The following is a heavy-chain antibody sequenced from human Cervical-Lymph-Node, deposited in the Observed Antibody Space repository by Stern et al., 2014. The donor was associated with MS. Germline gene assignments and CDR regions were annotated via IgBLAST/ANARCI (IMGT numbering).Heavy chain of an antibody. CDR2: IYYGGST. CDR1: GGSISSSSYY. Sequence: QVQLQESGPGLVKPSETLSLTCTVSGGSISSSSYYWGWIRQPPGKGLEWIGRIYYGGSTYSNPSLKGRVTISVDTSKNQFSLKLSSVTAADTAVYYCARWAYSSGWYNWFDPWGQGTLVTVSS. D-gene: IGHD3-22*01. CDR3: ARWAYSSGWYNWFDP. J-gene: IGHJ5*02. V-gene: IGHV4-39*01.